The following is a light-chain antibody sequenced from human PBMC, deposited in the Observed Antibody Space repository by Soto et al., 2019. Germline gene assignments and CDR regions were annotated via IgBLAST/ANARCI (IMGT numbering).Light chain of an antibody. CDR1: QDISNY. Sequence: DIQMTQSPSSLSASVGDRVTITCQASQDISNYLNWYQQKPGKAPMLLISDASNLETGVPSRFSGSGAGTDVTFTISSLHPEDIATYFCQQCDDLPLTFGGGTKVEI. J-gene: IGKJ4*01. CDR2: DAS. CDR3: QQCDDLPLT. V-gene: IGKV1-33*01.